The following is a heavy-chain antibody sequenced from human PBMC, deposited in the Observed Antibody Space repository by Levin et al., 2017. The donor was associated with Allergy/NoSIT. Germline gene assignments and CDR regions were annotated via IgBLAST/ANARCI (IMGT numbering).Heavy chain of an antibody. J-gene: IGHJ6*02. V-gene: IGHV4-59*01. CDR3: ATVPVYGLDV. CDR1: GAFICNYY. CDR2: ISSSGST. Sequence: SQTLSLTCPVSGAFICNYYWSWIRQPPGKGLEWIGYISSSGSTIYNPSLDSRTIISVDMSKNHFSLRLRSVTAADTAVYYCATVPVYGLDVWGQGTTVTVS.